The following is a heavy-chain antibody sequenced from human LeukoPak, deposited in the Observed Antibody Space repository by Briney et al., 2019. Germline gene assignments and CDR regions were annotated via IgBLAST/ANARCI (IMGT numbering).Heavy chain of an antibody. D-gene: IGHD2-15*01. Sequence: KPGGSLRLSCAASGFTFSSYSMNWVRQAPGKGLEWVSSISRSSSYIYYADSVKGRFTISRDNAENSLYLQMNSLRAEDTAVYYCARRYCSGGSCYTFDYWGQGTLVTVSS. J-gene: IGHJ4*02. V-gene: IGHV3-21*01. CDR1: GFTFSSYS. CDR3: ARRYCSGGSCYTFDY. CDR2: ISRSSSYI.